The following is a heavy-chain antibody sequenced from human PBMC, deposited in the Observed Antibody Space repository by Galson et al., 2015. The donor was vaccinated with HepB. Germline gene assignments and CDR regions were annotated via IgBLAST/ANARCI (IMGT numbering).Heavy chain of an antibody. CDR2: IIPIFGTT. V-gene: IGHV1-69*13. Sequence: SVKVSCKASGGTFSSYAINWVRQAPGQGLEWMGGIIPIFGTTNYAQKFQDRITITADESTSTAYMELSSLRSEDTAVYYCARGGKRVTTVINWYFDLWGRGTLVIVSS. J-gene: IGHJ2*01. CDR3: ARGGKRVTTVINWYFDL. D-gene: IGHD4-23*01. CDR1: GGTFSSYA.